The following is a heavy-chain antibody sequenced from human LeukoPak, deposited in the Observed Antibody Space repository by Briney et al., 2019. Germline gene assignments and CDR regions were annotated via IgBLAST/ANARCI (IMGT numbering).Heavy chain of an antibody. CDR3: AKGRVSSSTWYSTYYYYFYMDV. Sequence: SETLSLTCTVSDDSITMYYWTWIRQPPGKGLEWIGYVDHTGSTNFNPSLNGRVSISRDTSKNLFSLRLRSVTAADTAVYFCAKGRVSSSTWYSTYYYYFYMDVWGKGTTVTVSS. CDR2: VDHTGST. J-gene: IGHJ6*03. D-gene: IGHD1-1*01. V-gene: IGHV4-59*01. CDR1: DDSITMYY.